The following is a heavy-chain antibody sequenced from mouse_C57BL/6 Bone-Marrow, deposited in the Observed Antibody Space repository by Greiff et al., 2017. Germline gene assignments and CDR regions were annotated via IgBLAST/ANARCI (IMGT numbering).Heavy chain of an antibody. J-gene: IGHJ4*01. Sequence: QVQLQQPGVELVKPGASVKLSCKASGYTFTNYWMHWVKQRPGQGLEWIGMMHPNGGSPDYNEKFKSEATLSVDTSSRPAYMELSSLTYEDSAVYYCARSYDYDDYTMDYWGQGTSVTVSS. CDR1: GYTFTNYW. CDR2: MHPNGGSP. D-gene: IGHD2-4*01. CDR3: ARSYDYDDYTMDY. V-gene: IGHV1-64*01.